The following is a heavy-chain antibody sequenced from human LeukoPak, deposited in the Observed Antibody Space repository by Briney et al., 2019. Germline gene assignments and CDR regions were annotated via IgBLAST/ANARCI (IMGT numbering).Heavy chain of an antibody. CDR1: GFTFSSYA. V-gene: IGHV3-30-3*02. CDR2: ISYDGSNK. CDR3: AKSGPFYYGSR. D-gene: IGHD3-10*01. Sequence: QPGRSLRLSCAASGFTFSSYAMHWVRQAPGKGLEWVAVISYDGSNKYYADSVKGRFTISRDNSKNTLYLQMNSLRAEDTAVYYCAKSGPFYYGSRWGQGTLVTVSS. J-gene: IGHJ4*02.